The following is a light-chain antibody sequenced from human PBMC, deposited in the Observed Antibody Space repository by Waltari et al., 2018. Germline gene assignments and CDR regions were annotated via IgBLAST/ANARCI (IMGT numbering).Light chain of an antibody. V-gene: IGLV2-8*01. CDR3: SSYAGGSSLM. Sequence: QSALTQPPSVSGSPGQSITISCTGTSTVVEGYDPVVWYQQHPGKAPKLLIYEVTKRRSRVPYRFCGSKSDNTASLAVSGIQAEEVADYYCSSYAGGSSLMFGGGTKLTVL. J-gene: IGLJ3*02. CDR1: STVVEGYDP. CDR2: EVT.